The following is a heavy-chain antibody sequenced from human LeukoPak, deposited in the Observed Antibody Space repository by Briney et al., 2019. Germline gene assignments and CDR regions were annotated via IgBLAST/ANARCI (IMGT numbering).Heavy chain of an antibody. D-gene: IGHD3-10*01. CDR2: IKQDGSEK. J-gene: IGHJ6*03. Sequence: GGSLRLSCAASGFTFSRYWMSWVRQAPGKGLERVANIKQDGSEKYFVDSVKGRFTISRDNAKNSLYLQMNSLRAEDTAVYYCARDKALMLRGVIIRENYYYYMDVWGKGTTVTISS. CDR1: GFTFSRYW. V-gene: IGHV3-7*01. CDR3: ARDKALMLRGVIIRENYYYYMDV.